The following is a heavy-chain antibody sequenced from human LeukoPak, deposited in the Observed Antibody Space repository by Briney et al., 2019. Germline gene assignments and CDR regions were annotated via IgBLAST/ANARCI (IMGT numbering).Heavy chain of an antibody. CDR1: GGSISSGGYY. CDR3: AREALDGYIDY. Sequence: SGTPSLTCTVSGGSISSGGYYWSWIRQHPGKGLEWIGYIYYSGSTYYNPSLKSRVTISVDTSKNQFSLKLSSVTAADTAVYYCAREALDGYIDYWGQGTLVTVSS. CDR2: IYYSGST. J-gene: IGHJ4*02. V-gene: IGHV4-31*03. D-gene: IGHD5-24*01.